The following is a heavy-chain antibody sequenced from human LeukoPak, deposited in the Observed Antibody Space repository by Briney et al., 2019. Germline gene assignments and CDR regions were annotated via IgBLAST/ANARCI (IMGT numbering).Heavy chain of an antibody. CDR3: ARDGPGIDY. CDR1: GYTFTSYN. J-gene: IGHJ4*02. D-gene: IGHD3-10*01. CDR2: IYPSGGRT. V-gene: IGHV1-46*01. Sequence: GASVKVSCKASGYTFTSYNMHWVRQAPGQGLEWMGIIYPSGGRTNYAQKFQGRVTMTRDTSTSTVYMDLSSLRSEDTAVYYCARDGPGIDYWGQGTLVNVSS.